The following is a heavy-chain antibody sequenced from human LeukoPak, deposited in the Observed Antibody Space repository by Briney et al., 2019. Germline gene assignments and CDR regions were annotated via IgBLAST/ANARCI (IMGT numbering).Heavy chain of an antibody. V-gene: IGHV3-30*02. CDR1: EFTFSSYG. CDR2: IRNEGSNK. CDR3: AKDRWVGATDYFDY. Sequence: GGSLRLSCAASEFTFSSYGMHWVRQAPGKGLEWVAFIRNEGSNKYYADSVKGRFTISRDNLKKTMFLEMNSLRTEDTAVYHCAKDRWVGATDYFDYWGQGTQVTVST. D-gene: IGHD1-26*01. J-gene: IGHJ4*02.